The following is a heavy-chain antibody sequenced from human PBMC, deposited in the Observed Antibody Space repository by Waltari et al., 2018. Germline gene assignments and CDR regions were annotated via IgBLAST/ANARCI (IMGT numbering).Heavy chain of an antibody. CDR2: VKQDGGEQ. V-gene: IGHV3-7*01. D-gene: IGHD3-3*01. Sequence: EVQLVESGGGLVQPGGSLRLSCEASAFIFSANWMAWVRRAPGTGLEWVAGVKQDGGEQYYVDSVKGRFTISRDNAKNSLYLQMNGLRAEDTAVYYCARSAFWTFDYWGQGTLVTVSS. CDR1: AFIFSANW. CDR3: ARSAFWTFDY. J-gene: IGHJ4*02.